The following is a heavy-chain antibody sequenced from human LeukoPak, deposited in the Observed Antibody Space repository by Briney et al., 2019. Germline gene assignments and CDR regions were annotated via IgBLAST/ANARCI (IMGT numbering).Heavy chain of an antibody. V-gene: IGHV3-30-3*01. J-gene: IGHJ3*02. CDR2: ISYDGSNK. Sequence: PGRSLRLSCAASGFTFSSYAMHWVRQAPGKGLEWVAVISYDGSNKYYADSVKGRFTISRDNSKNTLYLQMNSLRAGDTAVYYCARERFRGGEGAFDIWGQGTMVTVSS. CDR3: ARERFRGGEGAFDI. D-gene: IGHD3-16*01. CDR1: GFTFSSYA.